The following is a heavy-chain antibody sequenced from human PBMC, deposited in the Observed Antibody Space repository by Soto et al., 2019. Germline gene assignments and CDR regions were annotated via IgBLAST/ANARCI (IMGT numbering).Heavy chain of an antibody. J-gene: IGHJ5*02. Sequence: QVQLQESGPGLVKPSETLSLTCTVSGGSVSSGSYYWSWIRQPPGKGLEWIGYIYYSGSTNYNPSLKSRFPISVDTSKNQFSLKLRSVTAADTAGYYCARGAVVVAATRPWWFDPWGQGTLVTVSS. D-gene: IGHD2-15*01. V-gene: IGHV4-61*01. CDR1: GGSVSSGSYY. CDR3: ARGAVVVAATRPWWFDP. CDR2: IYYSGST.